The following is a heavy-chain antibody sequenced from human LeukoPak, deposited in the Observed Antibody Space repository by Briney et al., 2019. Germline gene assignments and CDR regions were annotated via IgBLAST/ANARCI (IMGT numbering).Heavy chain of an antibody. V-gene: IGHV3-48*01. Sequence: PGGSLRLSCAASGFTFSDAWMSWVRQAPGKGLEWVSYISSSSSTIYYADSVKGRFTISRDNAKNSLYLQMSSLRAEDTAVYYCARGAYYYEDWGQGTLVTVSS. CDR2: ISSSSSTI. CDR3: ARGAYYYED. J-gene: IGHJ4*02. D-gene: IGHD3-22*01. CDR1: GFTFSDAW.